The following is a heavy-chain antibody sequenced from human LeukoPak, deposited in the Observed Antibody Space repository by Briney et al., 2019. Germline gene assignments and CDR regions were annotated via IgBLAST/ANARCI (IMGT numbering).Heavy chain of an antibody. V-gene: IGHV1-18*01. J-gene: IGHJ3*02. CDR3: ARDGDYGDYVHDFDI. D-gene: IGHD4-17*01. CDR2: INAFNGDT. CDR1: GYTFTSYV. Sequence: ASVKVSCKASGYTFTSYVINWVRQSPGQGLECMGWINAFNGDTNYAQILQGRVTKTTDTSTSTAYMELRSLRSDDTAVYYCARDGDYGDYVHDFDIWGQGKMVTVSS.